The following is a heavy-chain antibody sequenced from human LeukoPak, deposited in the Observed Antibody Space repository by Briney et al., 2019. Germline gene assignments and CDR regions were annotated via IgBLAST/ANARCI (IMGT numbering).Heavy chain of an antibody. CDR1: GGSISSYY. V-gene: IGHV4-59*01. J-gene: IGHJ6*03. Sequence: QSSETLSLTCTVSGGSISSYYWSWIRQPPGKGLEWIGYIYYSGSTNYNPSLKSRVTISVDTSKNQFSLKLSSVIAADTAVYYCARTTEGYCSSASCFGFSYSYYMDVRGKGTTVTISS. D-gene: IGHD2-2*01. CDR2: IYYSGST. CDR3: ARTTEGYCSSASCFGFSYSYYMDV.